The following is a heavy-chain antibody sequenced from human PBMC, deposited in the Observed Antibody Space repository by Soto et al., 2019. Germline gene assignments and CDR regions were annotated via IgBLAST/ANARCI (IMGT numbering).Heavy chain of an antibody. D-gene: IGHD3-16*01. CDR1: AFTFSSYW. V-gene: IGHV3-7*03. CDR2: IKQDGSEK. CDR3: ARDLFEAARRGEYAFDI. Sequence: EVRLVESGGGLVQPGGSLRLSCAASAFTFSSYWMSWVRQAPGKGLEWEANIKQDGSEKYYVDSVKGRFTISRDNAKNSLYLQMNSLRAEDTAVYYCARDLFEAARRGEYAFDIWGQGPMVTVSS. J-gene: IGHJ3*02.